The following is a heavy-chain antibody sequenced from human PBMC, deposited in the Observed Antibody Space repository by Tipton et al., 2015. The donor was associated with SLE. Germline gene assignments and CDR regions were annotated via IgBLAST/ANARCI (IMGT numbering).Heavy chain of an antibody. Sequence: TLSLTCTVSGGSITSHYWSWIRQPPGKGLEWIGEINHSGSTNYNPSLKSRVTISVDTSKNQFSLKLSSVTAADTAVYYCALYSYGYWGQGTLVTVSS. CDR3: ALYSYGY. D-gene: IGHD5-18*01. CDR2: INHSGST. V-gene: IGHV4-34*01. J-gene: IGHJ4*02. CDR1: GGSITSHY.